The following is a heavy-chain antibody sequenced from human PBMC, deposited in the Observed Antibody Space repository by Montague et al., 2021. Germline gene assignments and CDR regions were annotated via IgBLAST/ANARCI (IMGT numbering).Heavy chain of an antibody. CDR1: GGSISSYY. Sequence: SETLSLTCSVSGGSISSYYWTWIRQSPGKGLEWMGHIYHSGSTDCNPSLKSRVTILVDTSKKQFSLKLNSVTAADTAVYYCARLDIVLIYWGFDYWGQGTLVTVSS. J-gene: IGHJ4*02. CDR3: ARLDIVLIYWGFDY. V-gene: IGHV4-59*13. CDR2: IYHSGST. D-gene: IGHD2-8*01.